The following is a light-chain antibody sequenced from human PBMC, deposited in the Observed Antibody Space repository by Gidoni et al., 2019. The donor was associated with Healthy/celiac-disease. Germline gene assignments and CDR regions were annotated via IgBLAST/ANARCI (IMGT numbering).Light chain of an antibody. CDR1: QSVSSSY. CDR3: QQYGSSAYT. V-gene: IGKV3-20*01. CDR2: GAS. Sequence: ELVLTQSPGTLSLSPGERATLSCRASQSVSSSYFAWYQQKPGQAPRLLIYGASSRATGIPDRFSGSGSGTDFTLTISRLEPEDFAVYYCQQYGSSAYTFGQGTKLEIK. J-gene: IGKJ2*01.